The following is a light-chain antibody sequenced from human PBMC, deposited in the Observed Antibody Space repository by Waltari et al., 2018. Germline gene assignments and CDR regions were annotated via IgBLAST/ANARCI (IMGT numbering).Light chain of an antibody. CDR3: QHYDSYPVT. CDR1: QSISSW. V-gene: IGKV1-5*03. Sequence: DIQMTQSPSTLSASVGDRVTITCRASQSISSWLAWYQQKPGKVPKLLIYKASTLEGGVPSRFSCRGSGREFTLTISSLQPDDFATYYCQHYDSYPVTFGQGTKVDIK. CDR2: KAS. J-gene: IGKJ1*01.